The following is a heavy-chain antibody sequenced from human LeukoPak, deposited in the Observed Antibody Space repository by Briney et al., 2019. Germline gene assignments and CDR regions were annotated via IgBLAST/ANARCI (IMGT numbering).Heavy chain of an antibody. V-gene: IGHV3-23*01. CDR3: AKTYYDILTGYYPMRSYFDY. D-gene: IGHD3-9*01. J-gene: IGHJ4*02. CDR2: ISGSGGST. CDR1: GFTFSSYA. Sequence: QPGGSLRLSCAASGFTFSSYAMSWVRQAPGKGLEWVSAISGSGGSTYYADSVKGRFTISRDNSKNALYLQMNSLRAEDTAVYYCAKTYYDILTGYYPMRSYFDYWGQGTLVTVSS.